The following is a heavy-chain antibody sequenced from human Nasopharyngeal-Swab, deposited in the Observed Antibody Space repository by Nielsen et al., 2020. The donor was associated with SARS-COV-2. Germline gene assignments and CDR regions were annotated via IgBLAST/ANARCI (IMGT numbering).Heavy chain of an antibody. Sequence: GESLKISCAASGFTFSSYWMSWVRQAPGKGLEWVANIKQDGSEQYYVDSVKGRFTISRDNAKNSLYLQMNSLRAEDTAVYYCARDEYYYDSSGLKYYYYYYMDVWGKGTTVTVSS. CDR2: IKQDGSEQ. D-gene: IGHD3-22*01. CDR3: ARDEYYYDSSGLKYYYYYYMDV. J-gene: IGHJ6*03. V-gene: IGHV3-7*01. CDR1: GFTFSSYW.